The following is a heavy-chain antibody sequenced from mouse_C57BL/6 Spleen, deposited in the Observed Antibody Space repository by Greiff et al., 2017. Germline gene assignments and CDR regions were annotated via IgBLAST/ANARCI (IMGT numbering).Heavy chain of an antibody. Sequence: EVQLQQSGAELVRPGASVKLSCTASGFNIKDYYMHWVKQRPEQGLEWIGRIDPEDGDTEYAPKFQGKATMTADTSSNTAYLQLSSLTSEDTAVYYCTGGYGNYLYYFDYWGQGTTLTVSS. CDR2: IDPEDGDT. CDR1: GFNIKDYY. V-gene: IGHV14-1*01. CDR3: TGGYGNYLYYFDY. D-gene: IGHD2-1*01. J-gene: IGHJ2*01.